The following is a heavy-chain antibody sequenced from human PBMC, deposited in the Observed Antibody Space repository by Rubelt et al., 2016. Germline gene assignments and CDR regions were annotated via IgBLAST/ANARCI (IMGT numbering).Heavy chain of an antibody. CDR3: ARDRTPSGYDSGMDV. D-gene: IGHD5-12*01. V-gene: IGHV4-59*01. CDR2: IYSSGST. Sequence: GLEWIGYIYSSGSTNYNASLKSRVTISIDRSKNQFSLNLRSVTAADTAVYYCARDRTPSGYDSGMDVWSQGTTVTVSS. J-gene: IGHJ6*02.